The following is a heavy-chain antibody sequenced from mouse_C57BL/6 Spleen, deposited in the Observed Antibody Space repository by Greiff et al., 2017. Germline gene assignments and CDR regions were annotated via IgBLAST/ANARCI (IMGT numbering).Heavy chain of an antibody. CDR2: IDPSDSYT. CDR3: ARPIHYGSSYDY. Sequence: QVQLQQPGAELVMPGASVKLSCKASGYTFTSYWMHWVKQRPGQGLEWIGEIDPSDSYTNYNQKFKGKSTLTVDKSSSTAYMQLSSLTSEDSAVYYCARPIHYGSSYDYWGQGTTLTVSS. V-gene: IGHV1-69*01. D-gene: IGHD1-1*01. CDR1: GYTFTSYW. J-gene: IGHJ2*01.